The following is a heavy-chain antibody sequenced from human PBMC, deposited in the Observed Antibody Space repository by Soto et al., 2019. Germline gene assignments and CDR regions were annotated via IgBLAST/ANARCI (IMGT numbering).Heavy chain of an antibody. CDR1: SVSNAW. Sequence: SVSNAWMNWVRQAPGKGLEWVGRIKSKTDGGTTDYTAPVKGRFTISRDDSKNTLYLQMNSLKTEDSAVYYCCARYDFWIDYTQVALDYWGQGTLVTVSS. V-gene: IGHV3-15*07. J-gene: IGHJ4*02. CDR2: IKSKTDGGTT. CDR3: CARYDFWIDYTQVALDY. D-gene: IGHD3-3*01.